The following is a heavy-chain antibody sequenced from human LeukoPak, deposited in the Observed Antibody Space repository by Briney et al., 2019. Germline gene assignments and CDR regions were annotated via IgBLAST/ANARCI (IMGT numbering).Heavy chain of an antibody. V-gene: IGHV3-7*02. CDR1: GFTFSSYW. CDR3: ARRSSSWKNWFDP. CDR2: IKQDGSEK. D-gene: IGHD6-13*01. Sequence: PGGSLRLSCAASGFTFSSYWMSWVRQAPGKGLEWVANIKQDGSEKYYVDSVKGRFTISRDNAKNSLYLQMNSLRDEDTAVYYCARRSSSWKNWFDPWGQGTLVTVSS. J-gene: IGHJ5*02.